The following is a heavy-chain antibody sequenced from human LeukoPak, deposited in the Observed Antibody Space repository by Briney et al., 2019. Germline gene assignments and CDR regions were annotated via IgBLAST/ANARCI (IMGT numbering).Heavy chain of an antibody. CDR3: ARQRFLERYFDY. J-gene: IGHJ4*02. D-gene: IGHD3-3*01. CDR2: IYYSGST. V-gene: IGHV4-59*08. Sequence: SETLSLTCTVSGGSISSYYWSWIRQPPGKGLEWVAYIYYSGSTNYNPSLKSRVTISVDTSKNQFSLKLSSVTAADTAVYYCARQRFLERYFDYWGQGTLVTVSS. CDR1: GGSISSYY.